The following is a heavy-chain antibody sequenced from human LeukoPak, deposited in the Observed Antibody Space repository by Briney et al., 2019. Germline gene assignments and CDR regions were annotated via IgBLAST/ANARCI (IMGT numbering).Heavy chain of an antibody. CDR1: GFTFTDYY. Sequence: GGSLRLSCAASGFTFTDYYMSWIRQAPGKGLEWVSYISNSGSTIYYADSVKGRFTISRDNAKNSLYLQMDSLRGEDTAVFYCARGWLRGIMEPYYYYAMDVWGQGTTVTVSS. J-gene: IGHJ6*02. CDR3: ARGWLRGIMEPYYYYAMDV. D-gene: IGHD3-10*01. CDR2: ISNSGSTI. V-gene: IGHV3-11*01.